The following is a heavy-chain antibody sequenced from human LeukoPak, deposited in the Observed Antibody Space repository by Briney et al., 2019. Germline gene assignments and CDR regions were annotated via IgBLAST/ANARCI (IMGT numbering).Heavy chain of an antibody. Sequence: SETLSLTCTVSGGSISSGSYYWSWIRQPAGKGLEWIGRIYTSGSTNYNPSLKSRVTISVDTSKNQFSLKLSSVTAADTAVYYCARGTQYYYDSSGGRPFDYWGQGTLVTVSS. CDR1: GGSISSGSYY. D-gene: IGHD3-22*01. J-gene: IGHJ4*02. CDR3: ARGTQYYYDSSGGRPFDY. V-gene: IGHV4-61*02. CDR2: IYTSGST.